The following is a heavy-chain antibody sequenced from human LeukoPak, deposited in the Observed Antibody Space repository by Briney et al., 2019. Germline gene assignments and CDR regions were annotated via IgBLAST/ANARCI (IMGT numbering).Heavy chain of an antibody. CDR1: GFTFSSYG. V-gene: IGHV3-30*18. CDR3: AKKYSSSWRLFDS. D-gene: IGHD6-13*01. J-gene: IGHJ4*02. Sequence: PGGSLRLSCAASGFTFSSYGMNWVRQAPGKGLEWVAVISFDGSIKYYADSVKGRFTISRDNSKNTLYLEMNSLRTEDTAVYYCAKKYSSSWRLFDSWGQGTLVTVSS. CDR2: ISFDGSIK.